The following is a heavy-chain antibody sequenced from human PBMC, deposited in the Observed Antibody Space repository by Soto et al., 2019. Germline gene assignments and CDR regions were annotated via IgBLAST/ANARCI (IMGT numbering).Heavy chain of an antibody. Sequence: PGGSLRLSCAASGFTFSNAWMNWVRQAPGKGLEWVGRIKSKTDGGTTDYAAPVKGRFTISRDDSKNTLYLQMNSLKTEDTAVYYCCITMIVVVIPHDAFDIWGQGTMVTVSS. V-gene: IGHV3-15*07. CDR3: CITMIVVVIPHDAFDI. D-gene: IGHD3-22*01. CDR1: GFTFSNAW. J-gene: IGHJ3*02. CDR2: IKSKTDGGTT.